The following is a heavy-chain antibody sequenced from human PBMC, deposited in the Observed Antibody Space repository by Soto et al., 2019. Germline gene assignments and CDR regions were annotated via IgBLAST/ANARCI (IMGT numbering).Heavy chain of an antibody. CDR2: IYWDGDK. D-gene: IGHD1-26*01. V-gene: IGHV2-5*02. Sequence: QITLKESGPTLVKPTQTLTLTCTFSGFSLSTNGVGVGWIRQPPGKALEWLALIYWDGDKRYSPSLKSRLTITKDTSKNQVVLTMTNMDPVDTATYYCAHRRGAYYFDYWGQGTQVTVSS. J-gene: IGHJ4*02. CDR1: GFSLSTNGVG. CDR3: AHRRGAYYFDY.